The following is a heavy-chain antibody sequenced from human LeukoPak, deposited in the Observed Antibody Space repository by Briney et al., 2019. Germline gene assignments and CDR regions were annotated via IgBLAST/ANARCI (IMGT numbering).Heavy chain of an antibody. J-gene: IGHJ3*02. D-gene: IGHD1-7*01. Sequence: PSETLSLTCAVYGGSFSGYYWSWIRQPPGKGLEWIGYIYYSGSTNYNPSLKSRVTISVDTSKNQFSLKLSSVTAADTAVYYCAREGENYDAFDIWGQGTMVTVSS. CDR3: AREGENYDAFDI. CDR2: IYYSGST. CDR1: GGSFSGYY. V-gene: IGHV4-59*01.